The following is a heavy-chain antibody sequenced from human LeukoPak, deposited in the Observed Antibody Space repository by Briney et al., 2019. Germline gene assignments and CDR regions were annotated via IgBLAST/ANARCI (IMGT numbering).Heavy chain of an antibody. D-gene: IGHD6-13*01. CDR3: ARAKAAAGIIIDY. CDR2: IYTSGGT. V-gene: IGHV4-4*07. CDR1: GGSMRSYY. J-gene: IGHJ4*02. Sequence: SETLSLTCTVSGGSMRSYYWSWIRQPAGKGLEWIGRIYTSGGTNYNPSLKSRVTISVDTSKNQFSLKLSSVTAADTAVYYCARAKAAAGIIIDYWGQGTLVTVSS.